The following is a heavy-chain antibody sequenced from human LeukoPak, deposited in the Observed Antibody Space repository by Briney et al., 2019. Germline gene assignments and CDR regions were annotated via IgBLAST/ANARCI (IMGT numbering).Heavy chain of an antibody. J-gene: IGHJ4*02. D-gene: IGHD6-6*01. Sequence: SETLSLTCTVSGYSISSGYYWGWIRQPPGKGLEWIGSIYHSGSTYYNPSLKSRVTISVDTSKNQFSLKLSSVTAADTAVYYCARKGIAARDPADYWGQGTLVTVSS. CDR2: IYHSGST. V-gene: IGHV4-38-2*02. CDR3: ARKGIAARDPADY. CDR1: GYSISSGYY.